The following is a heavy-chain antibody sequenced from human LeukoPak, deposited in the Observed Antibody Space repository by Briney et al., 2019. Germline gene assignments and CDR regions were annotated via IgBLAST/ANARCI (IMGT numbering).Heavy chain of an antibody. Sequence: GGSLRLSCAASGFTFSSYAMSWVRQAPGKGLEWVSAISGSGGSTYYADSVKGRFAISRDNSKNTLYLQMNSLRAEDTAVYYCAKDASWRSSPGWFDPWGQGTLVTVSS. CDR2: ISGSGGST. V-gene: IGHV3-23*01. D-gene: IGHD6-6*01. CDR3: AKDASWRSSPGWFDP. J-gene: IGHJ5*02. CDR1: GFTFSSYA.